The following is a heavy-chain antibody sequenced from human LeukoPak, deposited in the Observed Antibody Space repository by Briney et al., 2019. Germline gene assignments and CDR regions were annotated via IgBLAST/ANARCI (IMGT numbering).Heavy chain of an antibody. CDR3: AHSYYFGSRSYYNVWFAP. Sequence: SGTALVKPTQTLTLTCTFSGFSLSTSGVGVGWIRQPPGKALQWLALIYWDDEKYYSPSLKSRLSISRDTSRNQVVLTMTNMDPLDTGTYFCAHSYYFGSRSYYNVWFAPWGLGTLVSVSS. V-gene: IGHV2-5*02. CDR2: IYWDDEK. CDR1: GFSLSTSGVG. J-gene: IGHJ5*02. D-gene: IGHD3-10*01.